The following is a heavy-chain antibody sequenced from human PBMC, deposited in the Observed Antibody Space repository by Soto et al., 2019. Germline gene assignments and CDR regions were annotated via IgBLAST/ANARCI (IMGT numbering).Heavy chain of an antibody. CDR2: IYWDDDK. J-gene: IGHJ1*01. Sequence: QITLKESGPPLVKPTQTLTLTCTFSGFSLSTSGVGVGWIRQPPGKALEWLALIYWDDDKRYSPSLKSRLTITKDTAKNQVVLTMTNMDPVDTATYYCAHTLSSGGLRYFDWLLRAPEYFQHWGQGTLVTVSS. CDR1: GFSLSTSGVG. V-gene: IGHV2-5*02. D-gene: IGHD3-9*01. CDR3: AHTLSSGGLRYFDWLLRAPEYFQH.